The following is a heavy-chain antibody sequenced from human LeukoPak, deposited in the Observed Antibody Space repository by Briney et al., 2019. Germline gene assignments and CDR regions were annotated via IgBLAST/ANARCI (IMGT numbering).Heavy chain of an antibody. CDR1: GGSFSGYY. J-gene: IGHJ6*02. CDR2: IYYSGST. V-gene: IGHV4-59*08. Sequence: SETLSLTCAVYGGSFSGYYWSWLRQPPGKGLEWIGYIYYSGSTNYNPSLKSRVTISVDTSKNQFSLKLSSVTAADTAVYYCARHMPYSSSWYGGYYYYYYGMDVWGQGTTVTVSS. CDR3: ARHMPYSSSWYGGYYYYYYGMDV. D-gene: IGHD6-13*01.